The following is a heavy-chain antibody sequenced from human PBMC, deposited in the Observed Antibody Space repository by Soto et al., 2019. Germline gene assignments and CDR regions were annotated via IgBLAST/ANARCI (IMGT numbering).Heavy chain of an antibody. CDR1: GGTFSSYA. CDR2: IIPIFGTA. V-gene: IGHV1-69*01. CDR3: ARCFGNYYGSGRDYYDGMDV. Sequence: QVQLVQSGAEVKKPGSSVKVSCKASGGTFSSYAISWVRQAPGQGLEWMGGIIPIFGTANYAQKFQGRVTITADESTSTADRERSSRRAEDTAVYDCARCFGNYYGSGRDYYDGMDVWGQGTTVTVSS. J-gene: IGHJ6*02. D-gene: IGHD3-10*01.